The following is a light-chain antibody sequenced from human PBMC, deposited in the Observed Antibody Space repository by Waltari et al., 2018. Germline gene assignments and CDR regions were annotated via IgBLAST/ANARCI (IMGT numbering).Light chain of an antibody. Sequence: EIVLTQSPGTLSLSPGERATLSCRASQSVSSSDLAWYQQKPGQAPRVLIYGASIRATGIPDRFSGSGSGTDFTLTISRLEPEDFALYFCQQYGGSPAYTFGQGTKLEI. J-gene: IGKJ2*01. V-gene: IGKV3-20*01. CDR3: QQYGGSPAYT. CDR1: QSVSSSD. CDR2: GAS.